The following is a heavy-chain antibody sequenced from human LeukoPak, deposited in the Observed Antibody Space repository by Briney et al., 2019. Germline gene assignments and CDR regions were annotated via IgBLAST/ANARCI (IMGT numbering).Heavy chain of an antibody. CDR2: INDRGTT. CDR3: ARETNYGDPSGDFDY. J-gene: IGHJ4*02. Sequence: SQTLSLTCAVYRGSFSCYYWSWIRQAPGKGLEWVGEINDRGTTSYNPSLKHRVTISVDTSNNPLSLKLTAVTAADTAVYYCARETNYGDPSGDFDYWGQGTLVTVSS. D-gene: IGHD4-17*01. V-gene: IGHV4-34*01. CDR1: RGSFSCYY.